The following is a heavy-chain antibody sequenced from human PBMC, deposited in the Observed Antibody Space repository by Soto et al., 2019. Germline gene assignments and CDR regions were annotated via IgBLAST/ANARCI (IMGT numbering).Heavy chain of an antibody. CDR2: ISYSGST. CDR3: ARGTSWQLPFDY. Sequence: PSETLSLTCTLSIDSISSYYWSWIPQPPGKRLEWIGYISYSGSTDYNPSLKSRVTISGDTSKNQFSLKMSCVTAADTAVYYCARGTSWQLPFDYWGQGTLVTVSS. CDR1: IDSISSYY. J-gene: IGHJ4*02. D-gene: IGHD6-13*01. V-gene: IGHV4-59*01.